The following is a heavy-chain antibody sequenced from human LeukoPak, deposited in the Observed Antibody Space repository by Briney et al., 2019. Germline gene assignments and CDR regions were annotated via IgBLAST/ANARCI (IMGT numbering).Heavy chain of an antibody. J-gene: IGHJ1*01. Sequence: PGGPLRLSCTVSEFTFSTSWMNWVRQAPGKGLEWLANLNPDGSVGRYVDSVKGRFSVSRDNGQNTGYLQMNSLRVDDTGVYFCLAWASPTPYWGPGTPVAVSS. CDR1: EFTFSTSW. CDR3: LAWASPTPY. V-gene: IGHV3-7*02. CDR2: LNPDGSVG. D-gene: IGHD1-26*01.